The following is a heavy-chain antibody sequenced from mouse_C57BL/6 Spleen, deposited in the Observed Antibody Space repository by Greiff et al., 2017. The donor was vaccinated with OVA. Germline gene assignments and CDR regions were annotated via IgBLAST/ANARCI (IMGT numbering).Heavy chain of an antibody. D-gene: IGHD2-1*01. CDR1: GYTFTSYW. CDR2: IDPSDSET. Sequence: QVQLQQPGAELVRPGSSVKLSCKASGYTFTSYWMHWVKQRPIQGLEWIGNIDPSDSETHYNQKFKDKATLTVDKSSSTAYMQLSSLTSEDSAVYYCGYGNYVAWFAYWGQGTLVTVAA. CDR3: GYGNYVAWFAY. V-gene: IGHV1-52*01. J-gene: IGHJ3*01.